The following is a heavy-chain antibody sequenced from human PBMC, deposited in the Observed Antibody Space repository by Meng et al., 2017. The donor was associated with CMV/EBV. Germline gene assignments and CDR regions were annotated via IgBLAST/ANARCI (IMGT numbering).Heavy chain of an antibody. V-gene: IGHV3-33*06. J-gene: IGHJ6*02. CDR3: AKGSRLPEGIYYYGMDV. CDR1: GFTFSSYG. D-gene: IGHD2-2*01. CDR2: IWYDGSNK. Sequence: GESLKISCAASGFTFSSYGMHWVRQAPGKGLEWVAVIWYDGSNKYYADSVKGRFTTSRDNSKNTLYLQMNSLRAEDTAVYYCAKGSRLPEGIYYYGMDVWGQGTTVTVSS.